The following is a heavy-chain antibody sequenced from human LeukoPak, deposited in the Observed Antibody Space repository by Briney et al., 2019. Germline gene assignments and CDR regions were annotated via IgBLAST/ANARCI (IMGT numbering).Heavy chain of an antibody. CDR3: ARGVSRSHWSLYGSGSYGSRWFDP. CDR1: GGSISSSSYY. CDR2: IYHSGST. V-gene: IGHV4-39*07. Sequence: SETLSLTCTVSGGSISSSSYYWGWIRQPPGKGLEWIGSIYHSGSTYYNPSLKSRVTISVDTSKNQFSLKLSSVTAADTAVYYCARGVSRSHWSLYGSGSYGSRWFDPWGQGTLVTVSS. D-gene: IGHD3-10*01. J-gene: IGHJ5*02.